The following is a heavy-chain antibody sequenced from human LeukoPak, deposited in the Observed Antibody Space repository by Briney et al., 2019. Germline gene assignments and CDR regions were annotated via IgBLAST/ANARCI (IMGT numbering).Heavy chain of an antibody. D-gene: IGHD1-1*01. V-gene: IGHV1-2*02. CDR3: ARDRGTGLFFDY. J-gene: IGHJ4*02. Sequence: ASVKVSCKASRYIFTGHYMHWVRQAPGQGLEWMGWINPNSGVTNYAQNFQGRVTMTRDTSISTSYMEVSSLRYYDTAIYYCARDRGTGLFFDYWGQGTLVTVSS. CDR1: RYIFTGHY. CDR2: INPNSGVT.